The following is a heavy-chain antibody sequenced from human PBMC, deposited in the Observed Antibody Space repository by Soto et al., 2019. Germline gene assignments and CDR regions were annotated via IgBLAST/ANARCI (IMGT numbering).Heavy chain of an antibody. D-gene: IGHD1-26*01. J-gene: IGHJ4*02. CDR2: ISSSSYI. CDR3: ARDGEGGGASDY. Sequence: GGSLRLSCAASGFTFSSYSMNWVRQAPGKGLEWVSSISSSSYIYYADSVKGRFTISRDNAKNSLYLQMNSLRAEDTAVYYCARDGEGGGASDYWGQGTLVTVSS. V-gene: IGHV3-21*01. CDR1: GFTFSSYS.